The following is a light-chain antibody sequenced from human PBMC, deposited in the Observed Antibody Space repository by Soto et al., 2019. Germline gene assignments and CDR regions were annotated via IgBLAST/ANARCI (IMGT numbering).Light chain of an antibody. CDR2: WAS. J-gene: IGKJ4*01. Sequence: DIVMTQSPDSLAVSLGERATINCKSSQSVLYSSNNKNHLTWFQQKPGQPPKLLIYWASTRESGVPDRFSGSGSVTDFTLTISSLQAEDVAVYYCQHYFSTPFTFGGGTKVEI. CDR1: QSVLYSSNNKNH. CDR3: QHYFSTPFT. V-gene: IGKV4-1*01.